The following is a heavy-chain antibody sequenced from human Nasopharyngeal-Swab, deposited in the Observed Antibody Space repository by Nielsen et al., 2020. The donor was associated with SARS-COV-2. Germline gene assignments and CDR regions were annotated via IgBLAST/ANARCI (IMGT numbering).Heavy chain of an antibody. CDR2: IIPIFGTA. J-gene: IGHJ6*03. Sequence: WVRQAPGQRLEWLGGIIPIFGTANYAQKFQGRVTITADESTSTAYMELSSLRSEDTAVYYCARDRVPLYSGSYSLYYYYYMDVWGKGTTVTVSS. CDR3: ARDRVPLYSGSYSLYYYYYMDV. V-gene: IGHV1-69*01. D-gene: IGHD1-26*01.